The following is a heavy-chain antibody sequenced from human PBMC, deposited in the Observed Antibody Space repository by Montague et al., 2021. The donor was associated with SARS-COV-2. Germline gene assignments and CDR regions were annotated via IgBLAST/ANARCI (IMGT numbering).Heavy chain of an antibody. CDR2: IYYTGST. V-gene: IGHV4-59*01. CDR3: ARGGGRLQYSYYYGMDV. Sequence: SETLSLTCTVSGGSISSYYWSWIRQPPGKGLEWIGYIYYTGSTDYNPSVESRATLSIDTSKNEFSLKLTSVTAADTAVYYCARGGGRLQYSYYYGMDVWGQGTTVTVSS. CDR1: GGSISSYY. J-gene: IGHJ6*02. D-gene: IGHD5-12*01.